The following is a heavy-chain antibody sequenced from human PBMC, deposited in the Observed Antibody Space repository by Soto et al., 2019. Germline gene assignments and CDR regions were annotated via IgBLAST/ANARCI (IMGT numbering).Heavy chain of an antibody. J-gene: IGHJ4*02. V-gene: IGHV4-39*07. CDR2: IYHSGST. Sequence: SETLSLTCTVSGGSISSSSYYWGWIRQPPGKGLEWIGSIYHSGSTNYNPSLKSRVAISVDTSKNQFSLKLNSVTAADTAVYYCARGPDCSSTSCAIDYWGQGTLVTVSS. D-gene: IGHD2-2*01. CDR1: GGSISSSSYY. CDR3: ARGPDCSSTSCAIDY.